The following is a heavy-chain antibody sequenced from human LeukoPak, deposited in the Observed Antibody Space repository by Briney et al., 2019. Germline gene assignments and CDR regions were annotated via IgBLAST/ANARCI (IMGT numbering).Heavy chain of an antibody. CDR2: INPSGGTT. Sequence: ASVKVSCKTSGYIFTSYYMHWVRQAPGQGLQWMGIINPSGGTTRYAQKFQGRVTLTRDKSTSTVYMELSSLTSDDTAVYYCARTYCAEDCSIRYFDYWGQGTLVTVSS. V-gene: IGHV1-46*01. CDR3: ARTYCAEDCSIRYFDY. CDR1: GYIFTSYY. D-gene: IGHD2-21*02. J-gene: IGHJ4*02.